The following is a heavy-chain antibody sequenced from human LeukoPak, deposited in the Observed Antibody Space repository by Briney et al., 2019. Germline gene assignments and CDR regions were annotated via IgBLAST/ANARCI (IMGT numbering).Heavy chain of an antibody. CDR1: GYTFTGYY. V-gene: IGHV1-2*02. CDR2: NNPNSGGT. Sequence: ASVKVSCKASGYTFTGYYMHWVRQAPGQGLEWMGWNNPNSGGTNYAQKFQGRVTMTRDTSISTAYMELSRLRSDDTAVYYCARDAGGYYYYYYMDVWGKGTTVTVSS. J-gene: IGHJ6*03. D-gene: IGHD3-10*01. CDR3: ARDAGGYYYYYYMDV.